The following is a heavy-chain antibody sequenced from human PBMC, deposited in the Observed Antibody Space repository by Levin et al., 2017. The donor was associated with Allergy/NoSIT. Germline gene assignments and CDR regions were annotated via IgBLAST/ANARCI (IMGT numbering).Heavy chain of an antibody. CDR1: GGSFSGYY. J-gene: IGHJ4*02. Sequence: SETLSLTCAVYGGSFSGYYWSWIRQPPGKGLEWIGEINHSGSTNYNPSLKSRVTISVDTSKNQFSLKLSSVTAADTAVYYCARPFGGYGSGSYFDYWGQGTLVTVSS. V-gene: IGHV4-34*01. CDR2: INHSGST. D-gene: IGHD3-10*01. CDR3: ARPFGGYGSGSYFDY.